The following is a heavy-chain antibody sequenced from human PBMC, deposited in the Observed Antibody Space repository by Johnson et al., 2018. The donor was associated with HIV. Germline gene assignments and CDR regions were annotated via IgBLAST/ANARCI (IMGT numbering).Heavy chain of an antibody. CDR3: AKDVLRFLVSRLNAFDI. CDR2: ISYAGSNK. CDR1: GFTFSSYA. D-gene: IGHD3-3*01. V-gene: IGHV3-30*04. Sequence: QVQLVESGGGVVQPGRSLRLSCAASGFTFSSYAMHWVRQAPGKGLEWVAVISYAGSNKYYADSVKGRFTISRDNSKNNLYLQMNSLRAEATAVYYCAKDVLRFLVSRLNAFDIWGQGTMVTVSA. J-gene: IGHJ3*02.